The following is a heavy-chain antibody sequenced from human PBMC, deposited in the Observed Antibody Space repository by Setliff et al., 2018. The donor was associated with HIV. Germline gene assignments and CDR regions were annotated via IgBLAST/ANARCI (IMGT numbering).Heavy chain of an antibody. V-gene: IGHV3-30*02. D-gene: IGHD5-18*01. J-gene: IGHJ3*02. Sequence: GESLKISCAVSGFTFISYGMYWVRQAPGKGLEWVASIRYDGSYRYYVDSVKGRFTISRDNSKNTMFLQMNSLRVEDTAIYYCAKMHTAMDPDTFDIWGQGTMVTVSS. CDR2: IRYDGSYR. CDR3: AKMHTAMDPDTFDI. CDR1: GFTFISYG.